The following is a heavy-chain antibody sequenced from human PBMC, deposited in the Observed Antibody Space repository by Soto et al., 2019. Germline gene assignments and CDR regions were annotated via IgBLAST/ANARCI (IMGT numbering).Heavy chain of an antibody. Sequence: GGSLRLSCAASGFTFSSYGMHWVRQASGKGLEWVAVISYDGSNKYYADSVKGRFTISRDNSKNTLYLQMNSLRAEDTAVYYCAKPYYDYIWGSYPENWFDPWGQGT. CDR2: ISYDGSNK. D-gene: IGHD3-16*02. J-gene: IGHJ5*02. CDR3: AKPYYDYIWGSYPENWFDP. V-gene: IGHV3-30*18. CDR1: GFTFSSYG.